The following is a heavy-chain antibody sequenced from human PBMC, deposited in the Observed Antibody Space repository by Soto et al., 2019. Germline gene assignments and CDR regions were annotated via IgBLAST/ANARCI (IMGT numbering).Heavy chain of an antibody. V-gene: IGHV4-34*01. CDR3: ARAAHMILLWFGEERGMDV. J-gene: IGHJ6*02. D-gene: IGHD3-10*01. Sequence: PSETLSLTCTVSGGSFSGYYWSWIRQPPGKGLEWIGEINHSGSTNYNPSLKSRVTISVDTSKNQFSLKLSSVTAADTAVYYCARAAHMILLWFGEERGMDVWGQGTTVTVSS. CDR1: GGSFSGYY. CDR2: INHSGST.